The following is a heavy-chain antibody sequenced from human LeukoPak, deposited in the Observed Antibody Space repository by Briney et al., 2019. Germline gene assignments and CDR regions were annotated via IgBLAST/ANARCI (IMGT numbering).Heavy chain of an antibody. CDR1: GGSISSGGYY. V-gene: IGHV4-31*03. Sequence: SQTLSLTCTVSGGSISSGGYYWSWIRQHPGKGLEWIGYIYYSGSTNYNPSLKSRVTISVDTSKNQFSLKLSSVTAADTAVYYCAKMGGSSWSYGMDVWGQGTTVTVSS. J-gene: IGHJ6*02. D-gene: IGHD6-13*01. CDR3: AKMGGSSWSYGMDV. CDR2: IYYSGST.